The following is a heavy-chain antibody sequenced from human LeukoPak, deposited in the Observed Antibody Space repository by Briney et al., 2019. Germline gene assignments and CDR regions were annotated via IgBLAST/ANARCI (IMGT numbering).Heavy chain of an antibody. CDR1: GGSISSYY. CDR2: TYYSGST. CDR3: ARGSLWFRELLPYHFDY. D-gene: IGHD3-10*01. J-gene: IGHJ4*02. V-gene: IGHV4-59*01. Sequence: KPSETLSLTCTVSGGSISSYYWSWIRQPPGKGLEWIWYTYYSGSTNYNPSLKSRVTISVDTSKNQFSLKLSSVTAADTAVYYCARGSLWFRELLPYHFDYWGQGTLVTVSS.